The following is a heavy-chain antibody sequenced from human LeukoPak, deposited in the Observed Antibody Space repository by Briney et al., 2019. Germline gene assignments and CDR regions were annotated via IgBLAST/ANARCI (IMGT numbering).Heavy chain of an antibody. Sequence: GGSLRLSCAASGFTFSSYSLNWVRQAPGKGLEWVSSITSGSRYIKYADSVKGRFTISRDNAKNSLYLQMNSLRAEDTAVYYCARAQGPQYYDFWSGYYAFDPWGQGTLVTVSS. CDR1: GFTFSSYS. D-gene: IGHD3-3*01. CDR3: ARAQGPQYYDFWSGYYAFDP. V-gene: IGHV3-21*01. CDR2: ITSGSRYI. J-gene: IGHJ5*02.